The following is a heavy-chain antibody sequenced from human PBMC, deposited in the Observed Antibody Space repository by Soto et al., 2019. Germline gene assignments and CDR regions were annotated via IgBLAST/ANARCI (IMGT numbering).Heavy chain of an antibody. D-gene: IGHD2-8*01. Sequence: GGSLRLSCAASGFTFSSYAMSWVRQAPGKGLEWVSAISGSGGSTYYADSVKGRFTISRDNSKNTLYLQMNSLRAEDTAVYYCAKDPHNGIRNVYWYFDLWGRGTLVTVSS. CDR2: ISGSGGST. J-gene: IGHJ2*01. CDR1: GFTFSSYA. V-gene: IGHV3-23*01. CDR3: AKDPHNGIRNVYWYFDL.